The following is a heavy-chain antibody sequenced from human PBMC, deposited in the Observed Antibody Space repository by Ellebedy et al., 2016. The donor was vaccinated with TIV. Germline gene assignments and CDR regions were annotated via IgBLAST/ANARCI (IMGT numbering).Heavy chain of an antibody. CDR1: GFTFDNYG. V-gene: IGHV3-30*18. J-gene: IGHJ4*02. CDR3: AKDLDGGNSGSLGW. Sequence: GESLKISCAASGFTFDNYGMHWVRQAPGKGLEWVAVMSYHESNIHYADSVKGRFTISRDNAKNSLYLQMNSLRAEDTALYYCAKDLDGGNSGSLGWWGQGTLVTVSS. D-gene: IGHD4-23*01. CDR2: MSYHESNI.